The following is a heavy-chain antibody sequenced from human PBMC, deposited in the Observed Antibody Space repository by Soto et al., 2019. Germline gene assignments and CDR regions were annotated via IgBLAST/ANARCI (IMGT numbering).Heavy chain of an antibody. D-gene: IGHD5-18*01. V-gene: IGHV1-2*04. CDR2: INPNSGGT. CDR1: GYTFTGYY. Sequence: ASVKVSCKASGYTFTGYYMHWVRQAPGQGLEWMGWINPNSGGTNYAQKFQGWVTMTRDTSISTAYMELSRLRSDDTAVYYCAREEMRSYGPYYGMDVWGQGTTVTVSS. CDR3: AREEMRSYGPYYGMDV. J-gene: IGHJ6*02.